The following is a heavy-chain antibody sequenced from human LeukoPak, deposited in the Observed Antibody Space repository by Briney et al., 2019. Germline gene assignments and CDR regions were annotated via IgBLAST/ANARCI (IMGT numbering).Heavy chain of an antibody. CDR3: ARHEY. CDR2: ISSSSSI. Sequence: GGSLRLSCAASGFTFSSYSINWVRHAPGEGLEWVSYISSSSSIYYADSVKGRVTISRDNAKSSLSLQMNSLRAEDTAVYYCARHEYWGQGTLVTVSS. J-gene: IGHJ4*02. V-gene: IGHV3-48*01. CDR1: GFTFSSYS.